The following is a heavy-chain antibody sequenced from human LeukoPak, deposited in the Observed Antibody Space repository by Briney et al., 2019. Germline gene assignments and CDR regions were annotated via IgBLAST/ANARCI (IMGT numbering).Heavy chain of an antibody. D-gene: IGHD2-21*01. CDR2: IYTSGST. CDR1: GGSISSGSYY. Sequence: SETLSLTCTVSGGSISSGSYYWSWIRQPAGKGLGWIGRIYTSGSTNYNPSLKSRVTISVDTSKNQFSLKLSPVTAADTAVYYCARDYCGGDCYLDNWFDPWGQGTLVTVSS. J-gene: IGHJ5*02. V-gene: IGHV4-61*02. CDR3: ARDYCGGDCYLDNWFDP.